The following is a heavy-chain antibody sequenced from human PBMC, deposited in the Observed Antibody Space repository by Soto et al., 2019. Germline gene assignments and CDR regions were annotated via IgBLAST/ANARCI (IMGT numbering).Heavy chain of an antibody. J-gene: IGHJ4*02. D-gene: IGHD6-13*01. V-gene: IGHV4-34*01. CDR3: ASPGYSSSWFSY. Sequence: TSETLSLTCAVYGGSFSGYYWSWIRQPPGKGLEWIGEINHSGSTNYNPSLKSRVTISVDTSKNQFSLKLSSVTAADTAVYYCASPGYSSSWFSYWGQGTLVTVSS. CDR2: INHSGST. CDR1: GGSFSGYY.